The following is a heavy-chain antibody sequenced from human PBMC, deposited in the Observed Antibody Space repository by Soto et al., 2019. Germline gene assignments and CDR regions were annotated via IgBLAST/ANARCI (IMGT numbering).Heavy chain of an antibody. J-gene: IGHJ6*02. CDR1: GFTFSSYG. D-gene: IGHD3-22*01. Sequence: QMQLVESGGGVVQPGRSLRLSCAASGFTFSSYGIHWVRQAPGKGLEWVAVIWYDGSHMYYGDSVKGRFTISRDNSKNTLYLQMNSLRAEDTAVDYCARDYYDSRGYYYYMDVWGLGTTVTVSS. CDR3: ARDYYDSRGYYYYMDV. V-gene: IGHV3-33*01. CDR2: IWYDGSHM.